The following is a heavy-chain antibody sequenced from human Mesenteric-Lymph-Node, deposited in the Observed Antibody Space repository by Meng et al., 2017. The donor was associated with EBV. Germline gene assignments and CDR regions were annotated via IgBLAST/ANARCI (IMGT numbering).Heavy chain of an antibody. CDR3: AKGAGGYVDY. D-gene: IGHD1-1*01. V-gene: IGHV3-23*01. CDR1: GLTFRSYG. Sequence: EAGGGLAQPGGSLRLSCAASGLTFRSYGMNWVRQAPGKGLEWVSTISGSGGTTYYADSVKGRFTISRDNSKNTLYLQMNSLRDEDTAVFYCAKGAGGYVDYWGQGTLVTVSS. CDR2: ISGSGGTT. J-gene: IGHJ4*02.